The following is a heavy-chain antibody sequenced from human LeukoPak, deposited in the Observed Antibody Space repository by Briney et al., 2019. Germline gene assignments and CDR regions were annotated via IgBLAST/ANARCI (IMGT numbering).Heavy chain of an antibody. V-gene: IGHV4-59*08. D-gene: IGHD2/OR15-2a*01. J-gene: IGHJ3*02. CDR2: IYYSGST. Sequence: SSETLSLTCTVSGGSISSYYWSWIRQPPGKGLEWIGYIYYSGSTTYNPSLNSRVTMSVDSSRSQFSLKLVSVTAADTAVYYCARREGRQSNSNMFDIWGHGTMVVVSS. CDR3: ARREGRQSNSNMFDI. CDR1: GGSISSYY.